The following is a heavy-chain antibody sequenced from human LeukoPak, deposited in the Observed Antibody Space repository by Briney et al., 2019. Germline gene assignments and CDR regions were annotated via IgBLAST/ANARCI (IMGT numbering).Heavy chain of an antibody. CDR2: ISYDGSNK. D-gene: IGHD3-16*01. CDR3: ARAGGFFSPFGY. V-gene: IGHV3-30*03. J-gene: IGHJ4*02. Sequence: GRSLRLSCAASGFTFSSYGMHWVRQAPGKGLEWVAVISYDGSNKYYADSVKGRFTISRDNSKNTLYLQMNSLRAEDTAVYYCARAGGFFSPFGYWGQGTLVTVSS. CDR1: GFTFSSYG.